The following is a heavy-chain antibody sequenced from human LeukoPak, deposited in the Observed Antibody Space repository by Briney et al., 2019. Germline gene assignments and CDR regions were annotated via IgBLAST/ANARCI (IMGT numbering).Heavy chain of an antibody. CDR1: GGSISSGGYY. CDR2: IFAGGST. CDR3: ARDQMDY. Sequence: ETLSLTCTVSGGSISSGGYYWSWIRQAPGKGLEWVSIIFAGGSTYHADSVKGRFTISRDNSKNTLYLQMNSLRAEDTAVYYCARDQMDYWGQGTLVTVSS. J-gene: IGHJ4*02. V-gene: IGHV3-53*01.